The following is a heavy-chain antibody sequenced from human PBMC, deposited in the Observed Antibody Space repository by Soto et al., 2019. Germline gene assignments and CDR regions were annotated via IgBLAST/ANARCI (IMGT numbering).Heavy chain of an antibody. V-gene: IGHV4-34*01. CDR3: ARAKYYDFWSGYYFDY. D-gene: IGHD3-3*01. Sequence: SETLSLTCAVYGGSFSGYYWSWIRQPPGKGLEWIGEINHSGSTNYNPSLKSRVTISVDTSKNQFSLKLSSVTAADTAVYYCARAKYYDFWSGYYFDYGGQETRVTFPS. CDR2: INHSGST. CDR1: GGSFSGYY. J-gene: IGHJ4*02.